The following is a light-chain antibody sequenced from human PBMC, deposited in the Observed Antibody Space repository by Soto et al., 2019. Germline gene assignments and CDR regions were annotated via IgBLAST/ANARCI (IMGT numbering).Light chain of an antibody. V-gene: IGLV1-47*02. Sequence: QSVLTQPPSASGTPGQRVTISCSGSTCNIGTKYIYWYQQLPGTAPRLLMYSTNKRPSGVPDRFSGSKSGTSAFLAITGLRSEDEANYYCAAWDDSLSGPVFGGGTKLTVL. CDR3: AAWDDSLSGPV. CDR1: TCNIGTKY. J-gene: IGLJ2*01. CDR2: STN.